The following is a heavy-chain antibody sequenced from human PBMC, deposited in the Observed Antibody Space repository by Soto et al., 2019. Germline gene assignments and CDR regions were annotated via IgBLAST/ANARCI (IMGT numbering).Heavy chain of an antibody. Sequence: HPGGSLRLSCVASGFTFSDYRMNWVRQAPGKGLEWVANINQDRSKKYYVDSVKGRFTISRDNAKNSLYLQMNSLRAEDTAVYYCARDRGEADYWGQGTLVTVSS. D-gene: IGHD3-10*01. J-gene: IGHJ4*02. CDR3: ARDRGEADY. CDR1: GFTFSDYR. CDR2: INQDRSKK. V-gene: IGHV3-7*03.